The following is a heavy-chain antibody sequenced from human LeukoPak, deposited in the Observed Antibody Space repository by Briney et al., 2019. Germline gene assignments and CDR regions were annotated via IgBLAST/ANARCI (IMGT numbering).Heavy chain of an antibody. CDR1: GGSISSGGYS. CDR3: ARTSSTSRNVDY. V-gene: IGHV4-30-2*01. D-gene: IGHD2-2*01. J-gene: IGHJ4*02. CDR2: IYHSGST. Sequence: KPSQTLSLTCAVSGGSISSGGYSWSWLRQPPGKGLEWIGYIYHSGSTYYNPSLKSRVTISVDRSKNQFSLKLSSVTAADTAVYYCARTSSTSRNVDYWGQGTLVTVSS.